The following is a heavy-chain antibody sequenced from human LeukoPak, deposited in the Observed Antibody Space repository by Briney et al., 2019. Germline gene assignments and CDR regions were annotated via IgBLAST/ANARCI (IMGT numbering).Heavy chain of an antibody. V-gene: IGHV4-38-2*02. D-gene: IGHD4-17*01. J-gene: IGHJ4*02. CDR1: GYSIRNGYN. CDR3: ARAEINDYGRY. Sequence: PSETLSLTCTVSGYSIRNGYNWGWIRLSPGRGLEWLGSIYQSGSTYDNPSLKSRVTLSIDTSKNQFSLKLTSVTAADTALYYCARAEINDYGRYWGQGIPVIVSS. CDR2: IYQSGST.